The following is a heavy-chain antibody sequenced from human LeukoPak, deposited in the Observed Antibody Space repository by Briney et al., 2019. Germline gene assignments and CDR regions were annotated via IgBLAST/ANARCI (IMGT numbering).Heavy chain of an antibody. Sequence: PGGSLRLSCAASGLTFSSFAMSWVRQAPGKGLEWVSVISGSGGSTYYADSVKGRFTISRDNSKNTLYLQMNSLRAEDTAVNHCAKCPNYGDCLYFDYWGQGILVTVSS. V-gene: IGHV3-23*01. CDR3: AKCPNYGDCLYFDY. D-gene: IGHD4-17*01. CDR2: ISGSGGST. J-gene: IGHJ4*02. CDR1: GLTFSSFA.